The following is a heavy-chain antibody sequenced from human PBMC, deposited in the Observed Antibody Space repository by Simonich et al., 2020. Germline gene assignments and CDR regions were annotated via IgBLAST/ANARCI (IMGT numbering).Heavy chain of an antibody. Sequence: QVQLVQSGAEVKKPGASVQVSCKASGYTFTSYDINWVRQATGQGLEWMGWMKPNSGNTGYAQKFQGRVTITRNTSISTAYMELSSLRSEDTAVYYCARGIGSSWYFDYWGQGTLVTVSS. J-gene: IGHJ4*02. V-gene: IGHV1-8*03. CDR3: ARGIGSSWYFDY. D-gene: IGHD6-13*01. CDR2: MKPNSGNT. CDR1: GYTFTSYD.